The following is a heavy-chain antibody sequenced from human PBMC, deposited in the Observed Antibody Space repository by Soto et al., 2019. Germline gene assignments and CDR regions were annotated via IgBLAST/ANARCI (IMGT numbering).Heavy chain of an antibody. CDR3: ARDRGQWPDY. V-gene: IGHV4-61*01. Sequence: PSETLSLTCAVSGGSISSSNYWSWIRQPPGKGLEWIGYISYSGSTNYNPSLKSRVTISVDTSKNQFSLKLISVTAADTAVYYCARDRGQWPDYWGQGTLVTVSS. J-gene: IGHJ4*02. D-gene: IGHD6-19*01. CDR1: GGSISSSNY. CDR2: ISYSGST.